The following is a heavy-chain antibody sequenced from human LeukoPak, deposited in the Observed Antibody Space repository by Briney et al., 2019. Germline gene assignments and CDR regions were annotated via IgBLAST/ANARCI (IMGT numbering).Heavy chain of an antibody. V-gene: IGHV1-2*02. CDR2: INPNSGNT. CDR1: GYTFTGYY. J-gene: IGHJ4*02. D-gene: IGHD6-19*01. CDR3: ARGYSSGWYKVIDY. Sequence: ASVKVSCKASGYTFTGYYMHWVRQAPGQGLQWMGWINPNSGNTHYSQKFQDRVTMTRDTSISTAYMELNSLRSDDTAVYYCARGYSSGWYKVIDYWGQGTLVTVSS.